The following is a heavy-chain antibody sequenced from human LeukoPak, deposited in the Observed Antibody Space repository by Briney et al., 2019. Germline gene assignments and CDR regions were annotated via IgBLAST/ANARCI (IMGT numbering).Heavy chain of an antibody. CDR1: GGSISSYY. CDR2: IYYSGST. Sequence: PSETLSLTCTVSGGSISSYYWSWIRQPPGKGLEWIGYIYYSGSTNYNPSLKSRVTMSVDASKNQFSLKLTSVTAADTAVYYCARAYYYGSGSYGLDYWGQGTLVTVSS. D-gene: IGHD3-10*01. CDR3: ARAYYYGSGSYGLDY. V-gene: IGHV4-59*01. J-gene: IGHJ4*02.